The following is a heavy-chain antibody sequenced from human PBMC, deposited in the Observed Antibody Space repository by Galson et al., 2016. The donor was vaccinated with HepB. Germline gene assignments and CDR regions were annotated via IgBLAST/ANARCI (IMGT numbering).Heavy chain of an antibody. Sequence: ETLSLTCTVSGGSISSSTFYWGWIRQPPRKGLEWIGTISYSGSTYYNPSLKSRVTISIDTSKNQFSLKLTSVTAADTAVYFCARQWGENARGAFDFWGQGTMVTVSS. CDR3: ARQWGENARGAFDF. CDR2: ISYSGST. CDR1: GGSISSSTFY. D-gene: IGHD3-16*01. V-gene: IGHV4-39*01. J-gene: IGHJ3*01.